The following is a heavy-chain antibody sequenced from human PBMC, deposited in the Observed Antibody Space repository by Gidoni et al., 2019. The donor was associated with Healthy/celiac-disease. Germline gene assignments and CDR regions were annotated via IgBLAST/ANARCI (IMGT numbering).Heavy chain of an antibody. V-gene: IGHV4-31*03. CDR2: IYYSGST. D-gene: IGHD6-13*01. J-gene: IGHJ6*02. CDR1: GGSISSGGYY. Sequence: QVQLQESGPGLVKPSRTLSLTCTVSGGSISSGGYYWSWIRQHPGKGLEWIGYIYYSGSTYYNPSLKSRVTISVDTSKNQFSLKLSSVTAADTAVYYCARVRGSYSSSWTGYYGMDVWGQGTTVTVSS. CDR3: ARVRGSYSSSWTGYYGMDV.